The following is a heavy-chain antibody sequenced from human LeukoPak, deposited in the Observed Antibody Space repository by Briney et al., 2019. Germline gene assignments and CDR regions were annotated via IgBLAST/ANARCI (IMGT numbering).Heavy chain of an antibody. CDR3: ARGGRAAKLSWFVP. D-gene: IGHD2-15*01. Sequence: SVKLSCKASGGTLSSYAISWVRQAPGQGLEWMGRIIPILGIANYAQKFQGRVTITADKPTSTAYMELSSLRSEDTAVYYCARGGRAAKLSWFVPWGQGTLVTVSS. CDR1: GGTLSSYA. V-gene: IGHV1-69*04. CDR2: IIPILGIA. J-gene: IGHJ5*02.